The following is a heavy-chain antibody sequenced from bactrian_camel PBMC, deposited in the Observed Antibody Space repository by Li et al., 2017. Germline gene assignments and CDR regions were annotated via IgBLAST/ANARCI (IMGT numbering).Heavy chain of an antibody. CDR1: VYMYSQYC. J-gene: IGHJ4*01. CDR2: IDSTGAT. Sequence: HVQLVESGGGSVQAGGSLRLSCVVSVYMYSQYCLAWFRQTTGKDREGIANIDSTGATSYADSVKGRFTVSQDNGQNTVYLQMNSLKPEDTGMYYCAADVGVLPSRCLGLAPDTYNYWGQGTQVTVS. D-gene: IGHD1*01. V-gene: IGHV3S53*01. CDR3: AADVGVLPSRCLGLAPDTYNY.